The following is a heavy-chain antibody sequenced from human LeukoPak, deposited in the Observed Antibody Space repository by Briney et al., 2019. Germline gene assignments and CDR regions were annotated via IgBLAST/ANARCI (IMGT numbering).Heavy chain of an antibody. J-gene: IGHJ6*02. CDR3: ARGGLPSYGVDV. CDR2: INPNSGGT. D-gene: IGHD5-12*01. Sequence: ASVTVSCRPSGFTFTGYYMHWVRQAPGQGLEWMGWINPNSGGTNFAQKFQGRVTMTRDTSITTAYMELSGLTSDDTAVYYCARGGLPSYGVDVWGQGTTVTVSS. V-gene: IGHV1-2*02. CDR1: GFTFTGYY.